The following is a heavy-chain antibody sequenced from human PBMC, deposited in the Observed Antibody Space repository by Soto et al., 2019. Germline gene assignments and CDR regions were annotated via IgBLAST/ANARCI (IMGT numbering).Heavy chain of an antibody. J-gene: IGHJ3*02. D-gene: IGHD3-22*01. CDR3: ARQRDYYDSATGAFDI. V-gene: IGHV5-51*01. CDR2: IYPGDSDT. CDR1: GYSFTSYW. Sequence: GESLKISCKGSGYSFTSYWIGWVRQMPGKGLEWVGIIYPGDSDTRYSPSFQGQVTISADKSISTAYLQWSSLKASDTAMYYCARQRDYYDSATGAFDIWGQGTMVTVSS.